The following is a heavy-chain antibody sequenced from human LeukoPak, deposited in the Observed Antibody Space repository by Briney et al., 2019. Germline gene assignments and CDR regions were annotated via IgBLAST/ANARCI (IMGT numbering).Heavy chain of an antibody. J-gene: IGHJ4*02. CDR1: GFNYSSYA. CDR2: ISYVGCNK. CDR3: ARDSGYYERSVTVDY. V-gene: IGHV3-30*01. D-gene: IGHD3-22*01. Sequence: GGSLRLSCAASGFNYSSYAMHWVRQAPGKGLEWVAVISYVGCNKYYADSVKGRFTISRDNSRNTLYLQMNGLRAEDTAVYYCARDSGYYERSVTVDYWVQGTLVTDSS.